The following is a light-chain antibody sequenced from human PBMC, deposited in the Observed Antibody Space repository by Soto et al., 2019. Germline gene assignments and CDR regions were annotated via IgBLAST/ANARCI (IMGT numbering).Light chain of an antibody. CDR1: QSVRSN. J-gene: IGKJ3*01. V-gene: IGKV3-15*01. Sequence: EILMTQSPAMLSVSPGERATLSCRASQSVRSNLAWSQQEPGQAPRLLIYGASTRATGIPARFSGSGSGTEFTLTISSLQSEDFAVYYCQQYNKWPRAFGPGTKVDVK. CDR3: QQYNKWPRA. CDR2: GAS.